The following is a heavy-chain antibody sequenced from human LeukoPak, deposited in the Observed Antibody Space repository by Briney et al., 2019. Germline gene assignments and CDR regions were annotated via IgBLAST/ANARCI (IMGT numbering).Heavy chain of an antibody. J-gene: IGHJ6*02. CDR3: ARHLIAVAVNHYYYGIDV. CDR1: GYTFAKYA. Sequence: ASVKVSCKASGYTFAKYAIHWVRQAPGQRLEWMGWINAGNGNTIYSQKFQGRVTITRDTSATTAYMELSSLRSEDTAVYYCARHLIAVAVNHYYYGIDVWGQGTTVTVS. CDR2: INAGNGNT. V-gene: IGHV1-3*01. D-gene: IGHD6-19*01.